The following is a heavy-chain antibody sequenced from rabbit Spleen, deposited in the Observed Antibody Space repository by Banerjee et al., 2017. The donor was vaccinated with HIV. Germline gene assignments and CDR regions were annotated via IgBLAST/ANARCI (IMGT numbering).Heavy chain of an antibody. CDR2: INAITGKA. D-gene: IGHD1-1*01. V-gene: IGHV1S45*01. J-gene: IGHJ2*01. CDR3: AKNYVNAFDP. CDR1: GFSFSNKAV. Sequence: QEQLVEFGGGLVKPEGSLKLSCTASGFSFSNKAVMCWVRQAPGKGLEWFACINAITGKAVYANWAKGRFTFSRASSTTVFLQVTRLTVADTATYFCAKNYVNAFDPWGPGTLVTVS.